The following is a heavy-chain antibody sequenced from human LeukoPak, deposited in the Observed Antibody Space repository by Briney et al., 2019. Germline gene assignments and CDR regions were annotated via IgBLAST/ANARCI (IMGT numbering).Heavy chain of an antibody. Sequence: PSETLSLTCAVYGGSFSGYYWSWIRQPPGKGLEWIGEINHSGSTNYNPSLKSRVTISVDTSKNQFSLNLRSVTAADTAVYYCAREGGMNEPMDLGHWGQGTLVTVPS. V-gene: IGHV4-34*01. CDR1: GGSFSGYY. CDR3: AREGGMNEPMDLGH. D-gene: IGHD3-16*01. J-gene: IGHJ4*02. CDR2: INHSGST.